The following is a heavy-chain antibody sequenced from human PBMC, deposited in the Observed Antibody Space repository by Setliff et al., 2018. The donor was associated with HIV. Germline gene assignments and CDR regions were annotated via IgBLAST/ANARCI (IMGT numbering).Heavy chain of an antibody. CDR3: ARDQRLPGVQPPYWYFDL. V-gene: IGHV4-34*01. CDR1: GVSFRNSS. CDR2: IDHSGRT. D-gene: IGHD6-25*01. Sequence: SETLSLTCAVFGVSFRNSSYNWIRQPPGKGLEWIGEIDHSGRTTYNSPLRSRVTMSVDASKNQVSLRLTSMTAADTGVYYCARDQRLPGVQPPYWYFDLWGRGTMVTVSS. J-gene: IGHJ2*01.